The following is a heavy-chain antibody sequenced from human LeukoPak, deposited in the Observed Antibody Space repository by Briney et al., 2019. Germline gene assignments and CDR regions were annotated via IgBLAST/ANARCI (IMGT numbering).Heavy chain of an antibody. D-gene: IGHD6-19*01. J-gene: IGHJ6*03. Sequence: PSETLSLTCTVSGGSINSYYWSWIRQPAGKGLEWIGYIYTSGSTNYNPSLKSRVPISVDTSKNQFSLKLSSVTAADTAVYYCARGQPPYSSGWYVYYYYYYMDVWGKGTTVTVSS. V-gene: IGHV4-4*09. CDR2: IYTSGST. CDR3: ARGQPPYSSGWYVYYYYYYMDV. CDR1: GGSINSYY.